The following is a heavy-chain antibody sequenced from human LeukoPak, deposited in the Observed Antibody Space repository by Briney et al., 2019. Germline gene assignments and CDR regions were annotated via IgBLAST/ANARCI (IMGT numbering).Heavy chain of an antibody. J-gene: IGHJ5*02. Sequence: PGGSLRLSCAASGFSFGTYRMNWVRQAPGKGLEWVSSISDASRNIYYADSVKGRFTVSRDNAKSSLYLQMNSLRAEDTAVYYCALTDYYYSYFDPWGQGTLVTVSS. D-gene: IGHD3-22*01. CDR2: ISDASRNI. CDR3: ALTDYYYSYFDP. V-gene: IGHV3-21*01. CDR1: GFSFGTYR.